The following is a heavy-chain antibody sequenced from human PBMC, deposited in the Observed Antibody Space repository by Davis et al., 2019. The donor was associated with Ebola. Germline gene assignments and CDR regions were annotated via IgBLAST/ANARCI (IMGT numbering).Heavy chain of an antibody. Sequence: ASVKVSCKSSGYTFTSDGLVWARQAPGLGLEWMGWISGFNTNTNFAQKFQGRVTVSKDTSTNTAYMDLRSLTSDDTAIYYCARAPNDDVLTSTSSYYFDCWGQGTLVTVSS. CDR3: ARAPNDDVLTSTSSYYFDC. CDR2: ISGFNTNT. D-gene: IGHD3-9*01. J-gene: IGHJ4*02. CDR1: GYTFTSDG. V-gene: IGHV1-18*04.